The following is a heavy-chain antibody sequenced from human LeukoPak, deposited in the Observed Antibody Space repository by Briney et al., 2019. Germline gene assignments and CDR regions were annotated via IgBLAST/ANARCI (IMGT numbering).Heavy chain of an antibody. CDR2: MNSNSGNT. Sequence: ASVKVSCKASGYTFINHDINWMRQATGQGRECMGWMNSNSGNTGYAQKFQGRVTMTRDTSKSTAYMELSSLRSEDTAVYYCARRSGSEGRDWFDPWGQGTLVTVSS. J-gene: IGHJ5*02. V-gene: IGHV1-8*01. CDR1: GYTFINHD. D-gene: IGHD3-22*01. CDR3: ARRSGSEGRDWFDP.